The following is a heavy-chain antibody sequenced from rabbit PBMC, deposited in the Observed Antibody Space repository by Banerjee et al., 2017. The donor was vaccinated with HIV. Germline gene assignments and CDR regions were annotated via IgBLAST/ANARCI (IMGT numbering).Heavy chain of an antibody. J-gene: IGHJ4*01. D-gene: IGHD6-1*01. Sequence: QEQLEESGGDLVKPEGSLTLTCTASGFSFSSSYWICWVRQAPGKGLEWIACIYAGSSDSTYSASWAKGRFTISSTSSTTVSLQMTSLTAADTATYFCARDGAGYAGYGYARLWGPGTLVTVS. V-gene: IGHV1S45*01. CDR2: IYAGSSDST. CDR1: GFSFSSSYW. CDR3: ARDGAGYAGYGYARL.